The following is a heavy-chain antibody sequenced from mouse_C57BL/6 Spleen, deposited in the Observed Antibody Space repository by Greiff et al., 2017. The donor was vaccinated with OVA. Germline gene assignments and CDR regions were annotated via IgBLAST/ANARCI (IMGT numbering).Heavy chain of an antibody. CDR1: GYTFTSYW. Sequence: QVQLKQPGAELVKPGASVKLSCKASGYTFTSYWMQWVKQRPGQGLEWIGEIDPSDSYTNYNQKFKGKATLTVDTSSSTAYMQLSSLTSEDSAVYYCARGIDWYFDVWGTGTTVTVSS. J-gene: IGHJ1*03. V-gene: IGHV1-50*01. CDR3: ARGIDWYFDV. CDR2: IDPSDSYT.